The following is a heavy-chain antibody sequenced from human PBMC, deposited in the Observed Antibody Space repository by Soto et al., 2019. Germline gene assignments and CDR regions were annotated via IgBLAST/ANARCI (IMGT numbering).Heavy chain of an antibody. CDR1: GFSFSSYA. V-gene: IGHV3-23*01. D-gene: IGHD5-12*01. CDR2: ISARGGRS. CDR3: AKGSIEYSASVDN. J-gene: IGHJ4*02. Sequence: VQLLESGGGLVQPGGSLRLSCAASGFSFSSYAMVWVRQAPGKGLEWVSVISARGGRSYFADSVKGRFTISRDNSKNVLSLEMNSLRAEDTAIYFCAKGSIEYSASVDNWGQGTVVLVSS.